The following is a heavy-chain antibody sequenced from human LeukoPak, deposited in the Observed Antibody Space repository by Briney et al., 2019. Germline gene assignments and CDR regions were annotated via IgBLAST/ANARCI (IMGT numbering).Heavy chain of an antibody. J-gene: IGHJ3*02. CDR3: ARTQTRYYYGSGSYLPDAFDI. CDR2: ISSSSSYI. D-gene: IGHD3-10*01. V-gene: IGHV3-21*01. Sequence: PGGSLRLSCAASGFTFSSYSMNWVRQAPGKGLEWVSSISSSSSYIYYADSVKGRFTISRDNAKNSLYLQMNSLRAEDTAVYYCARTQTRYYYGSGSYLPDAFDIWGQGTMVTVSS. CDR1: GFTFSSYS.